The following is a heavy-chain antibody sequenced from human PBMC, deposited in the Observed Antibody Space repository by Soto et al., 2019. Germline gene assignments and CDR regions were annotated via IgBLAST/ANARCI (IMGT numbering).Heavy chain of an antibody. CDR1: GGTFSSYA. CDR3: ARAPPVPAPPFAP. CDR2: IIPIFGTA. Sequence: GASVKVSCKASGGTFSSYAISWVRQAPGQGLEWMGGIIPIFGTANYAQKFQGRVTITADESTSTAYMELSSLRSEDTAVYYCARAPPVPAPPFAPWGQGTLVTVSS. D-gene: IGHD2-2*01. J-gene: IGHJ5*02. V-gene: IGHV1-69*13.